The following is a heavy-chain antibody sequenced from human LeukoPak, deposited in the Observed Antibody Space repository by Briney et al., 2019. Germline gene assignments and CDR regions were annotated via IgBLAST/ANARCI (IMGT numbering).Heavy chain of an antibody. Sequence: GRSLRLSCAASGFTFSSYGMHWVRQAPGKGLEWVAVIWYDGSNKYYADSVKGRFTISRDNSKNTLYLQMNSLRAEDTAVYYCAKGTLVGDGYFDAFDTWGQGTMVTVSS. D-gene: IGHD5-24*01. V-gene: IGHV3-33*06. CDR3: AKGTLVGDGYFDAFDT. CDR2: IWYDGSNK. J-gene: IGHJ3*02. CDR1: GFTFSSYG.